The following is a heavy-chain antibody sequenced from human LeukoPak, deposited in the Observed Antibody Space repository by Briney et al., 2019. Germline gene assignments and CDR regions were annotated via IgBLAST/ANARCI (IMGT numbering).Heavy chain of an antibody. CDR3: ARDPYNGNYGDSYYYYMDV. D-gene: IGHD1-26*01. Sequence: PGGSLRLSCAASGFTFSTYNMNWVRQAPGKGLEWVSSITSSSSYTFCADSVKGRFTISRDNAKNSLYLQMNSLRAEDTAIYYCARDPYNGNYGDSYYYYMDVWGKGTTVTISS. CDR1: GFTFSTYN. J-gene: IGHJ6*03. CDR2: ITSSSSYT. V-gene: IGHV3-21*01.